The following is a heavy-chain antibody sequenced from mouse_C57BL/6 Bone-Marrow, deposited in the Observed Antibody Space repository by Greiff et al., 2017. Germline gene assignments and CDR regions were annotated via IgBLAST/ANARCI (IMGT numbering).Heavy chain of an antibody. CDR2: IDPENGDT. V-gene: IGHV14-4*01. Sequence: QSGAELVRPGASVKLSCTASGFNIKDDYMHWVKQRPEQGLEWIGWIDPENGDTEYASKFQGKATITADTSSNTAYLQLSSLTSEDTAVYYCTRWLLLDYWGQGTTLTVSS. D-gene: IGHD2-3*01. CDR1: GFNIKDDY. J-gene: IGHJ2*01. CDR3: TRWLLLDY.